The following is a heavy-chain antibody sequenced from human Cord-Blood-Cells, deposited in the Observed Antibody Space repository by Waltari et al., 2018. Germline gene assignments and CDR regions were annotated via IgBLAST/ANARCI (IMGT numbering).Heavy chain of an antibody. D-gene: IGHD6-13*01. V-gene: IGHV4-34*01. CDR2: INHSGST. Sequence: QVQLQQWGAGLLKPSETLSLTGAVYGGSFSGNYWSWIRQPPGKGLEWIGEINHSGSTTYTPSLKGRVTISGDTSKNQFSLKLSSVTAADTAVYYCARGAIAAAGFDYWGQGTLVTVSS. CDR3: ARGAIAAAGFDY. CDR1: GGSFSGNY. J-gene: IGHJ4*02.